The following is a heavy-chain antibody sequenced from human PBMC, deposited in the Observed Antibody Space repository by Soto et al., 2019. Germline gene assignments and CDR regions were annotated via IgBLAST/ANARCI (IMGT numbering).Heavy chain of an antibody. CDR3: ARLYYYDSSGASS. CDR1: GGSISSSSYY. CDR2: IYYSGST. J-gene: IGHJ4*02. Sequence: PSETLSLTCTVSGGSISSSSYYWGWIRQPPGKGLEWIGSIYYSGSTYYNPSLKSRVTISVDTSKNQFSLKLSSVTAADTAVYYCARLYYYDSSGASSWGQGTLVTVSS. V-gene: IGHV4-39*01. D-gene: IGHD3-22*01.